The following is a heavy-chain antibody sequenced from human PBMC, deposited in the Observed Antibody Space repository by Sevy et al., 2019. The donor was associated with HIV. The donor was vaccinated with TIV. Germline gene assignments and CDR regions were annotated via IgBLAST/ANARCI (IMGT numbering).Heavy chain of an antibody. J-gene: IGHJ4*02. D-gene: IGHD2-2*02. CDR2: INHSGST. Sequence: SETLSLTCAVYGGSFSGYYWSWIRQPPGKGLEWIGEINHSGSTNYNPSLKSRVTISVDTSKNQFSLKLSSVTAADTAVYYCARGEVVPAAIGLGGFDYRGQGTLVTVSS. CDR1: GGSFSGYY. V-gene: IGHV4-34*01. CDR3: ARGEVVPAAIGLGGFDY.